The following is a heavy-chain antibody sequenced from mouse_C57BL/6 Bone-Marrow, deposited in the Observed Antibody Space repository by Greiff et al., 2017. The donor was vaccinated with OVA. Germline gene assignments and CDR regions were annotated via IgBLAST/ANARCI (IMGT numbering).Heavy chain of an antibody. CDR2: IHPNSGST. V-gene: IGHV1-64*01. J-gene: IGHJ3*01. D-gene: IGHD2-1*01. CDR3: ARSGGNYGAWFAY. Sequence: QVQLQQPGAELVKPGASVKLSCKASGYTFTSYWMHWVKQRPGQGLEWIGMIHPNSGSTNYNEKFKSKATLTVDKSSSTAYMQLSSLTSEDSAVYYCARSGGNYGAWFAYWGQGTLVTVSA. CDR1: GYTFTSYW.